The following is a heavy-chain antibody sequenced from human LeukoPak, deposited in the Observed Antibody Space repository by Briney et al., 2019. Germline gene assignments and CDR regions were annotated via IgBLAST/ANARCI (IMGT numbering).Heavy chain of an antibody. J-gene: IGHJ6*03. D-gene: IGHD3-3*01. CDR2: INSRSSYV. Sequence: GGSLRLSCAASGFTFSSYSMNWVRQAPGKGLEWVSSINSRSSYVYYADSVEGRFTISRDNAKNSLYLQMNSLRAEDTAVYYCARDYDRYYMDVWGKGTTVTVSS. CDR1: GFTFSSYS. CDR3: ARDYDRYYMDV. V-gene: IGHV3-21*01.